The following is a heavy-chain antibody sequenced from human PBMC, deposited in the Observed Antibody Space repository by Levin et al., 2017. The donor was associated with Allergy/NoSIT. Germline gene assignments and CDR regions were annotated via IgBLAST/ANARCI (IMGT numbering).Heavy chain of an antibody. D-gene: IGHD4-11*01. Sequence: PSETLSLTCTVSGGSISSGDYYWSWIRQPPGKGLEWIGYIYYSGSTYYNPSLKSRVTISLDTSKNQFSLKLSSVTAADTAVYFCAREGYSNYVDYWGQGTLVTVSS. CDR1: GGSISSGDYY. J-gene: IGHJ4*02. CDR2: IYYSGST. V-gene: IGHV4-30-4*01. CDR3: AREGYSNYVDY.